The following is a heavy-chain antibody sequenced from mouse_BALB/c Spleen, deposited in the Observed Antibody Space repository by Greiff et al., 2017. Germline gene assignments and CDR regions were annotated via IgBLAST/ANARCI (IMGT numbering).Heavy chain of an antibody. D-gene: IGHD2-2*01. CDR3: ARGGYDGPFFAY. CDR1: GYTFTSYT. Sequence: QVQLQQSGAELARPGASVKMSCKASGYTFTSYTMHWVKQRPGQGLGWIGEIFPGTGTTYYNEKFKGKATLTIDTSSSTAYMQLSSLTSEDSAVYFCARGGYDGPFFAYWGQGTLVTVSA. J-gene: IGHJ3*01. V-gene: IGHV1S132*01. CDR2: IFPGTGTT.